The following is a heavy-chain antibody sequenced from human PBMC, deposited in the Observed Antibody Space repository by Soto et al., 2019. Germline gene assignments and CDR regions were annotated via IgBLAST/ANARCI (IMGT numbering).Heavy chain of an antibody. J-gene: IGHJ6*01. Sequence: PVGSLRLSCAASGFTFSSYAMHWVRQAPGKGLEWVAVISYDGSNKYYADSVKGRFTISRDNSKNTLYLQMNSLRAEDTAVYYCARDWAGDGYNTYYYYPYGMELWGQGTTVTGTS. CDR1: GFTFSSYA. CDR2: ISYDGSNK. V-gene: IGHV3-30-3*01. D-gene: IGHD5-12*01. CDR3: ARDWAGDGYNTYYYYPYGMEL.